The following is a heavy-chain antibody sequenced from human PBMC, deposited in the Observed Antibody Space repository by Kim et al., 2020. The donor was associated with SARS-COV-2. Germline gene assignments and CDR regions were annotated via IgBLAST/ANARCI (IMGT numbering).Heavy chain of an antibody. V-gene: IGHV1-24*01. J-gene: IGHJ4*02. CDR3: ATAGVSSGWLGAFDY. Sequence: QKFQGRVTMTEDTSTDPAYMEPSSLRSEDTAVYYCATAGVSSGWLGAFDYWGQGTLVTVSS. D-gene: IGHD6-19*01.